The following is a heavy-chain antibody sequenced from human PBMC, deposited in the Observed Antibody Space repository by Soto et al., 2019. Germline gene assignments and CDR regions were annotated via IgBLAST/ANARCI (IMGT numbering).Heavy chain of an antibody. CDR1: GFTFSSYS. CDR3: ARPYDDYGDYLPTYYYYGMDV. D-gene: IGHD4-17*01. CDR2: ISSSSSTI. J-gene: IGHJ6*02. V-gene: IGHV3-48*02. Sequence: GGSLRLSCAASGFTFSSYSMNWVRQAPGKGLEWVSYISSSSSTIYYADSVKGRFTISRDNAKNSLYLQMNSLRDEDTAVYYCARPYDDYGDYLPTYYYYGMDVWGQGTTVTVSS.